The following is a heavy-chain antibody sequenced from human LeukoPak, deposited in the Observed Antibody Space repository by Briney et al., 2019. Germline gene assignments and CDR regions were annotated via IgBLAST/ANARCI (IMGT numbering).Heavy chain of an antibody. Sequence: SVKVSCKASGGTFSSYAISWVRQAPGQGLEWMGRIIPILGIANYAQKFQGRVTITADKSTSTAYMELSSLRSEDTAVYYCARDQGDGYNFDYWGQGTLVTVSS. J-gene: IGHJ4*02. V-gene: IGHV1-69*04. CDR3: ARDQGDGYNFDY. CDR2: IIPILGIA. CDR1: GGTFSSYA. D-gene: IGHD5-24*01.